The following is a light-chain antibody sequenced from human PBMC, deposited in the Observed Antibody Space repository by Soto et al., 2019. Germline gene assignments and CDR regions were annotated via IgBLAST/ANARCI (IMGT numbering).Light chain of an antibody. Sequence: DIQMTQSPSTLSASVGDRVTITCRASQSISSWLAWYQQKPGKAPKLLIYKASSLEGGVPSRFSGSGSGTEFTVTISSLQDNDFATYYCQQYTSYSPWTFGQGTKVEIK. CDR2: KAS. CDR1: QSISSW. CDR3: QQYTSYSPWT. V-gene: IGKV1-5*03. J-gene: IGKJ1*01.